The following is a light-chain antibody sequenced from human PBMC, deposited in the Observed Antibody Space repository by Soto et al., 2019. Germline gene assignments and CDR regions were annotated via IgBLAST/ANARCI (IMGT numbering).Light chain of an antibody. CDR1: QSISSY. CDR2: AAS. Sequence: DIQMTQSPSSLSASVGDRVTITCRAIQSISSYLNWYPQKPGKAPKLLLYAASILQLGVPSRFSGSGSGTDFTLTSSSLQPEDFATYYFQQSYSTPWTCGQGTKVEIK. V-gene: IGKV1-39*01. CDR3: QQSYSTPWT. J-gene: IGKJ1*01.